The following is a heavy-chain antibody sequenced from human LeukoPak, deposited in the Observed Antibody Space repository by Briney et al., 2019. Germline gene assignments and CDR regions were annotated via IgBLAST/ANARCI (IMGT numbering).Heavy chain of an antibody. J-gene: IGHJ3*02. CDR3: ARSDVPPGVVVPAATGNAFDI. CDR1: GGSISSYY. Sequence: SETLSLTCTVSGGSISSYYWSWIRQPPGKGLEWIGYIYYSGSTNYNPSLKSRVTISVDTSKNQFSLKLSSVTAADTAVYYCARSDVPPGVVVPAATGNAFDIWGQGTMVTVSS. D-gene: IGHD2-2*01. V-gene: IGHV4-59*01. CDR2: IYYSGST.